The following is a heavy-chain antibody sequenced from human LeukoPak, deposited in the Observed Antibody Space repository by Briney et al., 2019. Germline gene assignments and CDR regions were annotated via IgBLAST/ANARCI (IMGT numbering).Heavy chain of an antibody. J-gene: IGHJ6*03. CDR3: ARGPTAGYSYYYMDV. D-gene: IGHD1-14*01. V-gene: IGHV3-20*04. CDR1: GFTFDDYG. CDR2: INWNGGST. Sequence: PGGSLRLSCAASGFTFDDYGMSWVRQAPGKGLEWVSGINWNGGSTGYADSVKGRFTISRDNAKNSLYLQMNSLRAEDTALYYCARGPTAGYSYYYMDVWGNGTTVTVSS.